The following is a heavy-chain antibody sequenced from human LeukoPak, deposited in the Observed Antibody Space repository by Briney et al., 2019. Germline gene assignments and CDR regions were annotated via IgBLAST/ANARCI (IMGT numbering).Heavy chain of an antibody. Sequence: GGSLRLSCAASGFTFGRFEMIWVRQAPGKGLEFVSYISSTGTTTYYADSVKGRFTVSRDNAKSSLLLQMNSLRADDTAVYYCASEGVGATNSDYWGQGSLVTVSS. CDR3: ASEGVGATNSDY. CDR1: GFTFGRFE. V-gene: IGHV3-48*03. J-gene: IGHJ4*02. CDR2: ISSTGTTT. D-gene: IGHD1-26*01.